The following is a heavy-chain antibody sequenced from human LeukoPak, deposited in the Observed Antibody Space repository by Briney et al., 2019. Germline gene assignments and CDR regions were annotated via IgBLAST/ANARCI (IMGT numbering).Heavy chain of an antibody. CDR3: ARGKGTTVVMYYFYYMEV. CDR1: GYTFTSYY. V-gene: IGHV1-46*01. D-gene: IGHD4-23*01. CDR2: INPSGGRT. J-gene: IGHJ6*03. Sequence: GASVKVSCKASGYTFTSYYMHWVRQAPGQGLECMGIINPSGGRTSYAQKFRGRATMTRDTSTSTVYMELSSLRSEDTAVYYCARGKGTTVVMYYFYYMEVWGKGTTVTVSS.